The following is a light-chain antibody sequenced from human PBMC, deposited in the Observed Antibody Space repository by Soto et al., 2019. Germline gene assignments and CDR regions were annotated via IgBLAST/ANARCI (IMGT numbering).Light chain of an antibody. CDR2: AAS. V-gene: IGKV1-8*01. Sequence: AIRISQSPASFSSSTGDRGTLTCRASQGIISYLAWYQQRPGKAPKRLMYAASTLQSGVPSRFRGSGSRTDCTLTISCLQSEDFTTYYSPLSYSYPITSGQRTRLA. CDR1: QGIISY. CDR3: PLSYSYPIT. J-gene: IGKJ5*01.